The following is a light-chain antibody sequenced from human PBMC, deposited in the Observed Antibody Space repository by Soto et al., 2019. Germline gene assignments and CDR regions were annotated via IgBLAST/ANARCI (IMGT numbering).Light chain of an antibody. CDR1: SGHSTYA. V-gene: IGLV4-69*01. CDR3: QTWGTGIWV. J-gene: IGLJ3*02. Sequence: QSVLTQSPSASASLGASVKLTCTLSSGHSTYAIAWHQHLPEKGPRYLMKINSDGSHTKGDGIPDRFSGSSSGAERYLTISSLQSEDEADYYCQTWGTGIWVFGGGTKVTVL. CDR2: INSDGSH.